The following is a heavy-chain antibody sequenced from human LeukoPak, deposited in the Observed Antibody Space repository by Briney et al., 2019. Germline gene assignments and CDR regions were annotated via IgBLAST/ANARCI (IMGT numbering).Heavy chain of an antibody. CDR1: GLTFSTCA. Sequence: GGSLRLSCVASGLTFSTCAMSWVRQAPGKGLEWVSGISGSGDSTPYADSVKGRFTISRDNSKNTLYLQMNSLRAEDTAVYYCAKDLEDTAMIRRPFDIWGQGTMVTVSS. CDR2: ISGSGDST. D-gene: IGHD5-18*01. J-gene: IGHJ3*02. CDR3: AKDLEDTAMIRRPFDI. V-gene: IGHV3-23*01.